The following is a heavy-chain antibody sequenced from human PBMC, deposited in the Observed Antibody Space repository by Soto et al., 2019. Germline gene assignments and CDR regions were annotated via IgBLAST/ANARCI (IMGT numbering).Heavy chain of an antibody. J-gene: IGHJ3*01. CDR1: GFNFRNFN. D-gene: IGHD4-17*01. V-gene: IGHV3-21*06. CDR3: ARDLRGHYGP. Sequence: GGSLRLSCEGSGFNFRNFNMIWVRQAPGKGLEWVSSVSGSSSYIYYADSVKGRFTVSRDNANNLVFLQMNGLRPEDTAMYYCARDLRGHYGPWGQGTMVTV. CDR2: VSGSSSYI.